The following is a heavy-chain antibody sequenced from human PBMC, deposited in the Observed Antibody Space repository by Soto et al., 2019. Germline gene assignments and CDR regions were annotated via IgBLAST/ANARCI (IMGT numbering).Heavy chain of an antibody. D-gene: IGHD3-9*01. J-gene: IGHJ5*02. CDR2: FDPEDGET. Sequence: ASVKVSCKVSGYTLTELSMHWVRQAPGKGLEWMGGFDPEDGETIYAQKFQGRVTMTEDTSTDTAYMELSSLRSEDTAVYYCATVGARRYDILTGYYERGWFDPWGQGTLVTVSS. CDR1: GYTLTELS. V-gene: IGHV1-24*01. CDR3: ATVGARRYDILTGYYERGWFDP.